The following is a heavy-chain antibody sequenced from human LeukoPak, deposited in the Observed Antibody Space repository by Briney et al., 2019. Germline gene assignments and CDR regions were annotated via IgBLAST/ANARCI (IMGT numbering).Heavy chain of an antibody. Sequence: GGSLRLSCAASGFTFSNYAMTWVRQAPGKGLEWVSAISGSAGTTYHADSVKCRFTISRDNSKNTLYLQMNSLRAEDTAVYYCAKRPRSTVTTKGDAFDIWGQGTMVTVSS. CDR1: GFTFSNYA. CDR2: ISGSAGTT. V-gene: IGHV3-23*01. D-gene: IGHD4-17*01. CDR3: AKRPRSTVTTKGDAFDI. J-gene: IGHJ3*02.